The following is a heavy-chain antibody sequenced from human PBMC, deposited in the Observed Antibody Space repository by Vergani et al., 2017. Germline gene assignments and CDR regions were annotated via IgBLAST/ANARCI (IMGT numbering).Heavy chain of an antibody. CDR2: IKSKTDGGTT. J-gene: IGHJ4*02. V-gene: IGHV3-15*01. CDR3: TRQGSGSFSSGY. Sequence: EVQLVESGGGLVKPGGSLRLSCAASGFTFSNAWMSWVRQAPGKGLEWVGRIKSKTDGGTTDYAAPVKGRFTISRDDSKSIAYLQMNSLKTEDTAVYYRTRQGSGSFSSGYWGQGTLVTVSS. D-gene: IGHD3-10*01. CDR1: GFTFSNAW.